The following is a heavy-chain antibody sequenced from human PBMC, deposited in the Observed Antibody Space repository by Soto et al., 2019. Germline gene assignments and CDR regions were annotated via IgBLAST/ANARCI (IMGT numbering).Heavy chain of an antibody. D-gene: IGHD2-2*01. CDR3: AGTSCSSTTCPTTY. CDR2: INPHSGGT. Sequence: QVQLVQSGAEVKKPGASVKVSCKTSGYTFTGYYIYWVRQAPGQGLEWMGWINPHSGGTDSSQKFQGRVTMTRDTCISTAYMELSRLRSDDTAVYYCAGTSCSSTTCPTTYWGQGTLVTVSS. V-gene: IGHV1-2*02. CDR1: GYTFTGYY. J-gene: IGHJ4*02.